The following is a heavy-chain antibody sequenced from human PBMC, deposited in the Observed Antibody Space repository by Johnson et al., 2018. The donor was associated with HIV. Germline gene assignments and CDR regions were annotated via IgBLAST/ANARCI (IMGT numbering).Heavy chain of an antibody. D-gene: IGHD6-6*01. CDR2: ISGSGSTI. CDR1: GFTFSSYA. J-gene: IGHJ3*02. V-gene: IGHV3-21*01. CDR3: ARDRNIAGRQDAFDI. Sequence: DVQVVESGGGLVKPGGSLRLSCAASGFTFSSYAMSWVRQAPGKGLEWVSAISGSGSTIYYADSVKGRFTISRDNAKNSLYLQMNSLRAEDTAVYYCARDRNIAGRQDAFDIWGQGTMVTVSS.